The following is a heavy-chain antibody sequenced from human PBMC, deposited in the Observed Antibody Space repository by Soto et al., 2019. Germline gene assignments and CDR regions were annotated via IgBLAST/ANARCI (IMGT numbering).Heavy chain of an antibody. Sequence: SETLSLTCTVSGGSISSSSYYWGWIRQPPGKGLEWIGSIYYSGSTYYNPSLKSRVTISVDTSKNQFSLKLSSVAAADTAVCYCARGLLRYYDSSGYPRANWFDPWGQGTLVTVSS. D-gene: IGHD3-22*01. CDR1: GGSISSSSYY. CDR3: ARGLLRYYDSSGYPRANWFDP. J-gene: IGHJ5*02. CDR2: IYYSGST. V-gene: IGHV4-39*01.